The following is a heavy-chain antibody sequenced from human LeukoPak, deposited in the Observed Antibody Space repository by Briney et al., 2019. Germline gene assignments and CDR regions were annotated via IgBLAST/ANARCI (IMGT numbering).Heavy chain of an antibody. J-gene: IGHJ4*02. Sequence: GGSLRLFCGASGFIFSSYAMSWVRQARGKGLEWFSSNSGSGGSTYYADSEKGRFTISRDNSKSTLYLQMNSLRADDTAVYYCAKMSIAARPPRGYYFDYWGQGTLVTVSS. D-gene: IGHD6-6*01. CDR1: GFIFSSYA. CDR2: NSGSGGST. V-gene: IGHV3-23*01. CDR3: AKMSIAARPPRGYYFDY.